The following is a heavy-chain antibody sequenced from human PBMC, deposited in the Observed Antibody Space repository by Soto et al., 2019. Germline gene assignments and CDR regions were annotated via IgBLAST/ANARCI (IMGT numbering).Heavy chain of an antibody. D-gene: IGHD1-1*01. J-gene: IGHJ5*02. CDR3: ARVFWNPGYNWFDP. V-gene: IGHV1-18*04. Sequence: ASVEVSCKASGYAFTSYCISWVLEAPGEGLEWMGWISAYNGNTNYAQKLQGRVTMTTDTSTSTAYKELRSLRSDDTAVYYCARVFWNPGYNWFDPWGQGTLVTVSA. CDR1: GYAFTSYC. CDR2: ISAYNGNT.